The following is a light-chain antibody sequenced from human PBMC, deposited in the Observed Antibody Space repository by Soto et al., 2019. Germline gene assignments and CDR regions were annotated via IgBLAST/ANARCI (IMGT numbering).Light chain of an antibody. V-gene: IGKV3-15*01. CDR2: AAS. Sequence: VLTQSPVTLSVSPGETATLSCRASQSLSSNLACYQHKSGQAPRLLIYAASARATGVPARFSGSGAGTDYSLSVSSLQSEDSAVYYCQQNIMWTPYTFGQGNKLEIK. CDR1: QSLSSN. J-gene: IGKJ2*01. CDR3: QQNIMWTPYT.